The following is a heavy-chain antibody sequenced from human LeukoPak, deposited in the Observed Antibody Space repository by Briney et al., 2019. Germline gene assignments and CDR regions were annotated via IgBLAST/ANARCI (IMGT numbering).Heavy chain of an antibody. J-gene: IGHJ4*02. V-gene: IGHV1-46*01. D-gene: IGHD3-9*01. CDR2: INPSGGST. Sequence: INPSGGSTSYAQKFQGRVTMTRDTSTSTVYMELSSLRSEDTAVYYCARDDILTGYPYFDYWGQGTLVTVSS. CDR3: ARDDILTGYPYFDY.